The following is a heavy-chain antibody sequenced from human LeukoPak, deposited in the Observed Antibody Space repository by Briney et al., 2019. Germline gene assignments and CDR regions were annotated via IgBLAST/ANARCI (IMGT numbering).Heavy chain of an antibody. Sequence: ASVKVSCKASGYTFTGYYMHWVRQAPGQGLEWMGWINPNSGGTNYAQKFQGRVTMTRDTSISTAYMELSRLRSDDTAVYYCARDGDCSGGSCYLRWGQGTLVTVSS. V-gene: IGHV1-2*02. CDR1: GYTFTGYY. D-gene: IGHD2-15*01. CDR3: ARDGDCSGGSCYLR. J-gene: IGHJ4*02. CDR2: INPNSGGT.